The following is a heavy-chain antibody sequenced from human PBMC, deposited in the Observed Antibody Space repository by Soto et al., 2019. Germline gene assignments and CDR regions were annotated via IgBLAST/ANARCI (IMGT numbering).Heavy chain of an antibody. J-gene: IGHJ4*02. Sequence: QITLKESGPTLVKPTQPLTLTCTVSGFSLSTSGVGVGWIRQPPGKALEWLALIYWDDHKRYSPSLKSRLTITNDTSKDQVFLTMTNMDPVDTATYYCAHTTSGYVGYDFKSDSEYWGQGTLVTVSS. CDR1: GFSLSTSGVG. CDR2: IYWDDHK. D-gene: IGHD5-12*01. V-gene: IGHV2-5*02. CDR3: AHTTSGYVGYDFKSDSEY.